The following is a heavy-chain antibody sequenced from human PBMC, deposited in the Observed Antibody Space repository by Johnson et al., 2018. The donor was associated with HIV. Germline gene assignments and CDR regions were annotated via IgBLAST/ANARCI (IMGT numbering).Heavy chain of an antibody. D-gene: IGHD6-19*01. J-gene: IGHJ3*02. CDR3: ARDNGAVAGPEGAFDI. V-gene: IGHV3-30*19. Sequence: QVQLVESGGGVVQPGRSLRLSCAASGFIFSSYGMHWVRQAPGKGLEWVAVISYDGSNKYYADSVKGRFTISRDNSKNTLYLQMNSLRAEDTAVYYCARDNGAVAGPEGAFDIWGQGTMVTVSS. CDR1: GFIFSSYG. CDR2: ISYDGSNK.